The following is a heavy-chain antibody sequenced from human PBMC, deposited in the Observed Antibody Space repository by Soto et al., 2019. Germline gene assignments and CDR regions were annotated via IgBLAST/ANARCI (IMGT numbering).Heavy chain of an antibody. Sequence: QVQLQQWGAGLLKPSETLSLTCAVYGGSFSGYYWSWIRQPPGKGLEWIGEINHSGSTNYNPSLKSRVTISVDTSKNQFSLKLSSVTAADTAVYYCARGIPSLPTSYFDYWGQGTLVTVSS. V-gene: IGHV4-34*01. CDR3: ARGIPSLPTSYFDY. D-gene: IGHD1-26*01. CDR1: GGSFSGYY. CDR2: INHSGST. J-gene: IGHJ4*02.